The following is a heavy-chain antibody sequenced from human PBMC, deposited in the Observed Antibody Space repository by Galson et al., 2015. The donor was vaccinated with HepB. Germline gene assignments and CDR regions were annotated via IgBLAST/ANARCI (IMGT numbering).Heavy chain of an antibody. J-gene: IGHJ2*01. CDR2: ISYDGSNK. V-gene: IGHV3-30-3*01. Sequence: SLRLSCAASGFTFSSYAMHWVRQAPGKGLEWVAVISYDGSNKYYADSVKGRFTISRGNSKNTLYLQMNSLRAEDTAVYYCARDSYGQIYWYFDLWGRGTLVTVSS. CDR3: ARDSYGQIYWYFDL. D-gene: IGHD5-18*01. CDR1: GFTFSSYA.